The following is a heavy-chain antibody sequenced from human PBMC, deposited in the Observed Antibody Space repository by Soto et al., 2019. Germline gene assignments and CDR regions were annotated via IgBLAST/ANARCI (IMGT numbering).Heavy chain of an antibody. D-gene: IGHD4-17*01. CDR3: ATLALRLGWTGSAFDI. J-gene: IGHJ3*02. V-gene: IGHV1-24*01. Sequence: QVQLVQSGAEVKKPGASVKVSCKVSGYTLTALSMHLVRQAPGKGLEWMGGFDPEDGETIYAQKFQGRVTMTEDTSTYTAYMELSSLRSEGTAVYYCATLALRLGWTGSAFDIWGQGTMVTVSS. CDR1: GYTLTALS. CDR2: FDPEDGET.